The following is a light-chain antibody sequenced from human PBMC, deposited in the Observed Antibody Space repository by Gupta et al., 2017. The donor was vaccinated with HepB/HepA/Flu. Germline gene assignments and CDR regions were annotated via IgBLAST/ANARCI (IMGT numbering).Light chain of an antibody. V-gene: IGLV2-14*03. Sequence: SALPQPPPVPGSPGQSFTISCTGTSSEVGGYNYVSCYQQHPGKAPKLMIYDVSKRPSGVSNRFFGSKSGNTASLTISGLQAEDEADYYCCSSTSSNTVVFGGGTKLTVL. CDR1: SSEVGGYNY. J-gene: IGLJ2*01. CDR2: DVS. CDR3: CSSTSSNTVV.